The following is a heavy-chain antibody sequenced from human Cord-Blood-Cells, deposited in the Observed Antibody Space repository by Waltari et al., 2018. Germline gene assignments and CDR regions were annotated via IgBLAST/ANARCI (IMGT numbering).Heavy chain of an antibody. Sequence: QVQLQESGPGLVKPSQTLSLTRTVPGGSIISGRYHRRWIRQHPGKGLGWIGYIYYSGSTYYNPSLKSRVTISVDTSKNQFSLKLSSVTAADTAVYYCAREYYYDSSGYDYWGQGTLVTVSS. V-gene: IGHV4-31*03. D-gene: IGHD3-22*01. CDR1: GGSIISGRYH. CDR2: IYYSGST. J-gene: IGHJ4*02. CDR3: AREYYYDSSGYDY.